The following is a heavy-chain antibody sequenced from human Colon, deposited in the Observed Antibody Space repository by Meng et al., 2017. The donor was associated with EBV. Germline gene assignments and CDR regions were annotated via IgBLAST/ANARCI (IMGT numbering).Heavy chain of an antibody. J-gene: IGHJ5*02. D-gene: IGHD3-10*01. Sequence: QVQQQHVGSGRFKHPATLSPSCSVSGWSVPDYCWTRIRHPPWKGLEWIGEIDHRGNNKYHPSLKSRVTISLDTSKKQFSLKVSSVTAADSAVYYCARRGPSGNFSPWSQGALVTVSS. CDR1: GWSVPDYC. CDR3: ARRGPSGNFSP. V-gene: IGHV4-34*01. CDR2: IDHRGNN.